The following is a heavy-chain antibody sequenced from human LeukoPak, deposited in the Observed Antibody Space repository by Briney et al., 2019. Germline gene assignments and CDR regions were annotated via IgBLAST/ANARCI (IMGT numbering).Heavy chain of an antibody. CDR2: IIPILGIA. CDR1: RGTFSSYA. J-gene: IGHJ5*02. D-gene: IGHD3-9*01. V-gene: IGHV1-69*04. Sequence: SVKVSCKASRGTFSSYAISWVRQAPGQGLGWMGRIIPILGIANYAQKFQGRVTITADKSTSTAYMELSSLRSEDTAVYYCASSYYDILTGPNWFDPWGQGTLVTVSS. CDR3: ASSYYDILTGPNWFDP.